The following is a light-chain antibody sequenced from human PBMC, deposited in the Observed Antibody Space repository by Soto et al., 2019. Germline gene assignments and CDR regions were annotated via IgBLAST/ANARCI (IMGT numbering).Light chain of an antibody. CDR3: QQYNNWPPGTT. CDR1: HSVSSN. CDR2: GAS. Sequence: EIVMTQSPATLSVSPGERATLSCRASHSVSSNLAWYQQKPGQAPRLLIYGASTRATGIPARFSGSGSGTEFTLTISSLQSEDFAVYYCQQYNNWPPGTTFGQGTKVDIK. J-gene: IGKJ1*01. V-gene: IGKV3-15*01.